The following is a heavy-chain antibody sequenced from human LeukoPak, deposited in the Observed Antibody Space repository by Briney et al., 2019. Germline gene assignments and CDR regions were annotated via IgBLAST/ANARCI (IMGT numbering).Heavy chain of an antibody. J-gene: IGHJ2*01. CDR3: ARYGYYYDSSGYYHWYFDL. CDR1: GFIFSSYT. D-gene: IGHD3-22*01. Sequence: GGSLRLSCAASGFIFSSYTMNWVRQAPGKGLEWVSSISNSGSYIYYADSVKGRFTISRDNAKNSLYLQMNSLRAEDTAVYYCARYGYYYDSSGYYHWYFDLWGRGTLVTVSS. V-gene: IGHV3-21*01. CDR2: ISNSGSYI.